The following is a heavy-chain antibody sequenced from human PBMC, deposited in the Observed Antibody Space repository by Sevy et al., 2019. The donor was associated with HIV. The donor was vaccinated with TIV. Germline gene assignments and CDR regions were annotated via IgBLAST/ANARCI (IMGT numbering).Heavy chain of an antibody. Sequence: SETLSLTCAVSGGSFSGYSWDWIRQPPGKGLEWIGEVNHSGSTNYNPSLKSRVTISVDTSKNQFTRKLNFVTAADTAVYYCAGGGDGVVPSPIIGLGPWTKYWYFDLWGRGTLVTVSS. CDR2: VNHSGST. V-gene: IGHV4-34*01. J-gene: IGHJ2*01. CDR1: GGSFSGYS. CDR3: AGGGDGVVPSPIIGLGPWTKYWYFDL. D-gene: IGHD3-3*01.